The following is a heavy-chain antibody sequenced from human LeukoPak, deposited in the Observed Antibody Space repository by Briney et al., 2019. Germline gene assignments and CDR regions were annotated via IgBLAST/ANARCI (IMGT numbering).Heavy chain of an antibody. J-gene: IGHJ4*02. V-gene: IGHV4-34*01. CDR3: ATTSGH. CDR2: INQSRIT. CDR1: AAPLSGYW. Sequence: PSETLSLTCAVYAAPLSGYWWDWVRQPPGKGPEWIGEINQSRITNYNPSLKSRVSISVDTSKNQFSLKLSSVTAADAAVYYCATTSGHWGQGTLVTVSS.